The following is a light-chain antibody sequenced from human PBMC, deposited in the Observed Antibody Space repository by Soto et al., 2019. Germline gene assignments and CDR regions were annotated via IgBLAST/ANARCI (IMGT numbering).Light chain of an antibody. CDR1: GSNIGAGYD. V-gene: IGLV1-40*01. Sequence: QSMLTQPPSVSGAPGQRVTISCTGTGSNIGAGYDVHWYQQFPGTAPKLLIFGFNNRPSGVPDRFSGSKSGTSASLAITGLQAEDEADYYCQSYDNSLSSYVFGIGTKLTVL. CDR3: QSYDNSLSSYV. CDR2: GFN. J-gene: IGLJ1*01.